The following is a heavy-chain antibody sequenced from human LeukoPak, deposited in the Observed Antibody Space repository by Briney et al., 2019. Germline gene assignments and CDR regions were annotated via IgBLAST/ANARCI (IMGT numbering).Heavy chain of an antibody. V-gene: IGHV4-34*01. J-gene: IGHJ4*02. CDR3: ANGDYYFDY. CDR2: INHSGGT. CDR1: GGSFSGYY. Sequence: KPSQTLSLTCAVYGGSFSGYYWSWIRQPPGKGLEWIGEINHSGGTNYNPSLKSRVTISVDTSKNQFSLKLSSVTAADTAVYYCANGDYYFDYWGQGTLVTVSS. D-gene: IGHD4-17*01.